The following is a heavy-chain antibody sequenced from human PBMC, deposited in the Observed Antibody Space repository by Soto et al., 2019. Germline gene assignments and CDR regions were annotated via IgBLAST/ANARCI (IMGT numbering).Heavy chain of an antibody. Sequence: GGSLRLSCAASGFTFSSYAMNWVRQAPGKGLEWVSAISGSGGSTYYADSVKGRFTISRDNSKNTLYLQMNSLRAEDTAVYYCATSNYHALAVYWGQGTLVIVSS. CDR3: ATSNYHALAVY. J-gene: IGHJ4*02. CDR1: GFTFSSYA. CDR2: ISGSGGST. D-gene: IGHD2-2*01. V-gene: IGHV3-23*01.